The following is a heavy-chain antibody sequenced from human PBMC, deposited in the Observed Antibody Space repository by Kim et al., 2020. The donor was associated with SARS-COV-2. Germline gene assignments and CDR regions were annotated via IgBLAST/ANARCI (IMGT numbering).Heavy chain of an antibody. Sequence: SETLSLTCTVSGGSISSYYWSWIRQPPGKGLEWIGYIYYSGSTNYNPSLKSRVTISVDTSKNQFSLKLSSVTAADTAVYYCAREGGGFGELLKAPNYYYYGMDVWGQGTTVTVSS. CDR1: GGSISSYY. D-gene: IGHD3-10*01. CDR3: AREGGGFGELLKAPNYYYYGMDV. V-gene: IGHV4-59*13. CDR2: IYYSGST. J-gene: IGHJ6*02.